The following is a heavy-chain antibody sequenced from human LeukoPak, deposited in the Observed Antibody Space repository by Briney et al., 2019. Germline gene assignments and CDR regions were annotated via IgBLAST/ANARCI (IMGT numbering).Heavy chain of an antibody. J-gene: IGHJ6*03. CDR2: IGTSSTTI. CDR1: GFTFSSYT. CDR3: ARFAAGGSYYYYMDV. Sequence: GGSLRLSCAASGFTFSSYTMNWVRQPPGKGLEWVSNIGTSSTTIYYADSVKGRFTISRDNAKNSLYLKMNSLRADDTAVYYCARFAAGGSYYYYMDVWGKGTTVTVSS. V-gene: IGHV3-48*01. D-gene: IGHD6-25*01.